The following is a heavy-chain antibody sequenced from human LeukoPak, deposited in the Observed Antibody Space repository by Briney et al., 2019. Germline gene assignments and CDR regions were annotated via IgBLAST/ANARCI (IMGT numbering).Heavy chain of an antibody. CDR1: GFTFSSYV. V-gene: IGHV3-23*01. Sequence: GGSLRLSCVASGFTFSSYVMSWVRQAPGKGLEWVSAISGSGGGTYYADSVKGRFTISRDNSKNTLYLQSNGLRAEDTAVYYCARRGAAGTYYFDYWGQGTLVTVSS. CDR3: ARRGAAGTYYFDY. J-gene: IGHJ4*02. D-gene: IGHD6-13*01. CDR2: ISGSGGGT.